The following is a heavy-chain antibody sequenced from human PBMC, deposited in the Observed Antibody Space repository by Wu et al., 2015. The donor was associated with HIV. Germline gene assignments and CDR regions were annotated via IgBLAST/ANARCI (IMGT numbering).Heavy chain of an antibody. Sequence: QVQLVQSRPEVKKPGSSVRVSCKASGGTASEESLSTYSIIWVRQAPGRGLEWMGGVITVFDTTNYAQRFQGRVTVTADEVTGTSYMELTSLTTDDTAVYYCARGVRYAGSYYSNNWGQGTLVTVSS. V-gene: IGHV1-69*12. J-gene: IGHJ4*02. CDR2: VITVFDTT. CDR3: ARGVRYAGSYYSNN. CDR1: GGTASEESLSTYS. D-gene: IGHD1-26*01.